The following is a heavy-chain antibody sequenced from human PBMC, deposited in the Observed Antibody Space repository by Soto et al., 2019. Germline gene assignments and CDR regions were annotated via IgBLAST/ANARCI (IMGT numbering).Heavy chain of an antibody. J-gene: IGHJ4*02. CDR2: ISYDGSNK. Sequence: GSLRLSCAASGFTFSNYAMHWVRQAPGKGLEWVAVISYDGSNKYYADSVKGRFTISRDNSKNTLYLQMNSLRAEDTAVYYCARDTPPPGYSYGFYFDYWGQGTLVTVSS. CDR3: ARDTPPPGYSYGFYFDY. D-gene: IGHD5-18*01. CDR1: GFTFSNYA. V-gene: IGHV3-30-3*01.